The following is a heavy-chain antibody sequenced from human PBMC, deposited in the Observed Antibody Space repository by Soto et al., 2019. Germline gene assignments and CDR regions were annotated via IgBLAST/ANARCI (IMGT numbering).Heavy chain of an antibody. CDR3: ARDLLFLYFDY. J-gene: IGHJ4*02. Sequence: GGSLRLSCAASGFTFISYAMHWVRQAPGKGLEWVAVISYDGSNKYYADSVKGRFTISRDNSKNTLYLQVNSLRAEDTAVYYCARDLLFLYFDYWGQGTLVTVSS. V-gene: IGHV3-30-3*01. CDR2: ISYDGSNK. D-gene: IGHD3-3*01. CDR1: GFTFISYA.